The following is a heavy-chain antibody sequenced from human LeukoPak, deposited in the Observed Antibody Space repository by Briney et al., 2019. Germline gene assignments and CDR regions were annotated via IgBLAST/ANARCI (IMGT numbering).Heavy chain of an antibody. CDR1: GGSISSYY. CDR2: IYYSGST. J-gene: IGHJ3*02. V-gene: IGHV4-59*08. D-gene: IGHD1-1*01. CDR3: ARLTKSSAFDI. Sequence: PSATLSLTCTVSGGSISSYYWSWIRQPPGKGLEWIGYIYYSGSTNYNPSLKSRVTISVDTSKNQFSLKLSSVTAADTAVYYCARLTKSSAFDIWGQGTMVTVSS.